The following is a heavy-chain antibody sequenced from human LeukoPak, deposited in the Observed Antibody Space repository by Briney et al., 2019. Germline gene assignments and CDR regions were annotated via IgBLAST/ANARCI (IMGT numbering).Heavy chain of an antibody. D-gene: IGHD6-13*01. V-gene: IGHV1-69*13. J-gene: IGHJ4*02. CDR1: GGTFISYA. CDR2: IIPIFGTA. CDR3: ARDAAARGPFDY. Sequence: SVTVSCTASGGTFISYAISWVRQAPGQGLEWMGGIIPIFGTANYAQKFQGRVTITADESTSTAYMERSSLRSEDTAVYYCARDAAARGPFDYWGQGTLVTVSS.